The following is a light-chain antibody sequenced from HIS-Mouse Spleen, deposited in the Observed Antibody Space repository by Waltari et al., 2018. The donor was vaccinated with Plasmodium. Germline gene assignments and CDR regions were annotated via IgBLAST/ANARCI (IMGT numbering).Light chain of an antibody. V-gene: IGLV2-23*01. CDR1: SSDVGSYNL. J-gene: IGLJ3*02. CDR2: EGS. CDR3: CSYAGSSTLV. Sequence: SALTQPASVSGSPGQSITISCTGTSSDVGSYNLVSWYQQHPGKAPKLLIYEGSKRPSGVSNRFSCSKSGNTASLTISGLHAEDEADYYCCSYAGSSTLVFGGGTKLTVL.